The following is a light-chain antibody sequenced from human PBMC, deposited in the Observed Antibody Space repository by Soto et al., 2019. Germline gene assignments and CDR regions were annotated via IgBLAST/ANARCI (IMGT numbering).Light chain of an antibody. J-gene: IGKJ1*01. V-gene: IGKV3-20*01. CDR1: QSVRSSY. Sequence: EIVLTQSPGTLSSSPGERATLSCRASQSVRSSYLAWYQQKPGQAPRLLIYGASSRATGIPDWFSGSGSGTDFTLTISRLEPEDSAVYYCQQYDTSSWTFGQGPKVEIK. CDR2: GAS. CDR3: QQYDTSSWT.